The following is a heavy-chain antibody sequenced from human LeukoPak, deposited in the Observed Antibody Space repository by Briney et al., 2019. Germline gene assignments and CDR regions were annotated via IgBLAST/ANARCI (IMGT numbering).Heavy chain of an antibody. V-gene: IGHV4-59*01. Sequence: SETLSLTCTVSGGSISSYYWSWIRQPPGKGLEWIGYIYYSGSTNYNPSLKSRVTISVDTSKNQFSLKLSSVTAADTAVYYCARGTLTGNSPLFDYWGQGTLVTVSS. CDR3: ARGTLTGNSPLFDY. J-gene: IGHJ4*02. D-gene: IGHD3-9*01. CDR2: IYYSGST. CDR1: GGSISSYY.